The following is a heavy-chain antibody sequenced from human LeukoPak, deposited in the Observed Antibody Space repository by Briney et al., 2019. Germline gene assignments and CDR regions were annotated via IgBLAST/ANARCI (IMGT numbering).Heavy chain of an antibody. Sequence: GGSLRLSCAASGFTFSSYAMSWVRQAPGKGLEWVSAISGSGGSTYYADSVKGRFTISRGNSKNTLYLQMNSLRAEDTAVYYCAKDQLSHDAFDIWGQGTMVTVPS. CDR1: GFTFSSYA. D-gene: IGHD2/OR15-2a*01. J-gene: IGHJ3*02. V-gene: IGHV3-23*01. CDR3: AKDQLSHDAFDI. CDR2: ISGSGGST.